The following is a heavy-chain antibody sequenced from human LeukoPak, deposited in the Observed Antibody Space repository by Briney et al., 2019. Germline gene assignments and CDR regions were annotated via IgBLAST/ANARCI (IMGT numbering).Heavy chain of an antibody. J-gene: IGHJ4*02. V-gene: IGHV4-59*01. CDR3: ARGGGYARPIGY. Sequence: PSETLSLTCTVSGGSISSYYWSWIRQPPGKGLEWIGYIYYSGSTNYNPSLKSRVTISVDTSKNQFSLKLSSVTAADTAVYYCARGGGYARPIGYWGQGALVTVSS. CDR2: IYYSGST. D-gene: IGHD5-12*01. CDR1: GGSISSYY.